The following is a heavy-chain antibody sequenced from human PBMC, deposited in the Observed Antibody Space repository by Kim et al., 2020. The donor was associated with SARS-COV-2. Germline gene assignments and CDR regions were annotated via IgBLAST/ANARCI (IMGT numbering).Heavy chain of an antibody. J-gene: IGHJ5*02. D-gene: IGHD3-3*01. CDR2: ISTYNGKT. Sequence: ASVKVSCRTSGYTFINYAITWVRQAPGQGLEWMGWISTYNGKTEYPQKFQGRVVMTTDTSTSTAYMEVRGLRSDDTAVYYCVRDWKVQAWSDWMDPWGQG. CDR1: GYTFINYA. V-gene: IGHV1-18*01. CDR3: VRDWKVQAWSDWMDP.